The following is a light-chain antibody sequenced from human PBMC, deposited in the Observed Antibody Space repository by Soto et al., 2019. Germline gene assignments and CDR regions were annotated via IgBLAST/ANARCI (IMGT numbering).Light chain of an antibody. CDR2: DAT. V-gene: IGKV3D-20*01. Sequence: VVLTQFPGTLSLSPGETANLSCGASQRVSNNFLGWYQQKPGLPPRLLIYDATSRANGIPERFSGRGSGTHFTLTISRLEPEDFAVYYCQQYGSTPWTFGRGTKVEMK. CDR1: QRVSNNF. J-gene: IGKJ1*01. CDR3: QQYGSTPWT.